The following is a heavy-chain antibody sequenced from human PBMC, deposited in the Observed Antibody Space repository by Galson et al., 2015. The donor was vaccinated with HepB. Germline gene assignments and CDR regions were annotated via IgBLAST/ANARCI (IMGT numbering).Heavy chain of an antibody. CDR2: INHSGST. J-gene: IGHJ4*02. CDR1: GGSFSGYY. Sequence: ETLSLTCAVYGGSFSGYYWSWIRQPPGKGLEWIGEINHSGSTNYNPSLKSRVTISVDTSKNQFSLKLSSVTAADTAVYDCARAPETDYWGQGTLVTVSS. V-gene: IGHV4-34*01. CDR3: ARAPETDY. D-gene: IGHD1-14*01.